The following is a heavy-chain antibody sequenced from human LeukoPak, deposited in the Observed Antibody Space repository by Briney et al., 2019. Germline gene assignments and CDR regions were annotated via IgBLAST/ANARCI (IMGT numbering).Heavy chain of an antibody. D-gene: IGHD1-1*01. J-gene: IGHJ5*02. CDR1: GVSFGGYF. CDR3: AREGTAGTNLNWFDP. Sequence: TSETLSLTCSAYGVSFGGYFWSWIRQPPGKGLEWIGYISYSGSTNFNPSLKSRVTISVDTSKNQFSLKLSSVTAADTAVYYCAREGTAGTNLNWFDPWGQGTLVTVSS. CDR2: ISYSGST. V-gene: IGHV4-59*01.